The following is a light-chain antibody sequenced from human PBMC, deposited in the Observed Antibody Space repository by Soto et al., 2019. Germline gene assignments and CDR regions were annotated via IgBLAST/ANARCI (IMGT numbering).Light chain of an antibody. J-gene: IGKJ4*01. CDR3: QQRASSPLT. CDR2: DAS. CDR1: QSVGGR. V-gene: IGKV3-11*01. Sequence: EIELTQSPSTLSLSPGERATLSCRASQSVGGRLGWYQQKPGRAPRLLIYDASIRATGIPARFSGSGSGTDFILTISSLEPEDFAVYYCQQRASSPLTFGGGTRVEIK.